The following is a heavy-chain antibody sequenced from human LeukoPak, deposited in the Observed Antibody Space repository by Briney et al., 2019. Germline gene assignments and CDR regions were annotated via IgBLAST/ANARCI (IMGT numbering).Heavy chain of an antibody. J-gene: IGHJ4*02. Sequence: TSETLSLTCTVSGGSISSGGYYWSWIRQHPGKGLEWIGYIYYSGSTYYNPSLKSRVTISVDTSKNQFSLKLSSVTAADTAVYYCARVPVYGSGSYCPDYWGQGTLVTVSS. V-gene: IGHV4-31*03. D-gene: IGHD3-10*01. CDR2: IYYSGST. CDR1: GGSISSGGYY. CDR3: ARVPVYGSGSYCPDY.